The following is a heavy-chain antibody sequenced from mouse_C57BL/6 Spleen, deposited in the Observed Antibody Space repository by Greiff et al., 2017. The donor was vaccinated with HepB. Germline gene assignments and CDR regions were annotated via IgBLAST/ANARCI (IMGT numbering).Heavy chain of an antibody. Sequence: QVHVKQSGPELVKPGASVKISCKASGYAFSSSWMNWVKQRPGKGLEWIGRIYPGDGDTNYNGKFKGKATLTADKSSSTAYMQLSSLTSEDSAVYFCARGRSNYVYFDYWGQGTTLTVSS. J-gene: IGHJ2*01. D-gene: IGHD2-5*01. CDR2: IYPGDGDT. CDR3: ARGRSNYVYFDY. V-gene: IGHV1-82*01. CDR1: GYAFSSSW.